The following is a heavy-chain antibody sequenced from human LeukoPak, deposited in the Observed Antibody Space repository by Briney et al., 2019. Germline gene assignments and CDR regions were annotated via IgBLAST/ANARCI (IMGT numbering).Heavy chain of an antibody. D-gene: IGHD3-9*01. J-gene: IGHJ6*02. CDR1: GFTFSSYA. CDR3: ARESYYDILTGYLYYYYGMDV. CDR2: ISSSSSYI. Sequence: GGSLRLSCAASGFTFSSYAMNWVRQAPGKGLEWVSSISSSSSYIYYADSVKGRFTISRDNAKNSLYLQMNSLRAEDTAVYYCARESYYDILTGYLYYYYGMDVWGQGTTVTVSS. V-gene: IGHV3-21*01.